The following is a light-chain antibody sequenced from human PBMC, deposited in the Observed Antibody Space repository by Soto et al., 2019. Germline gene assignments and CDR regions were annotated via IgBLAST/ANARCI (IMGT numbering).Light chain of an antibody. CDR2: EVS. J-gene: IGLJ2*01. CDR3: SSYTTNKTLL. Sequence: QSALTQPASVSGSAGQSITISCSGTMRDVGAYNFVSWYQQHPGKAPKLIFYEVSNRPPGLSDRFSGSKSGTTASLTISGLQAEDEADYFCSSYTTNKTLLFGGGTKLTVL. V-gene: IGLV2-14*01. CDR1: MRDVGAYNF.